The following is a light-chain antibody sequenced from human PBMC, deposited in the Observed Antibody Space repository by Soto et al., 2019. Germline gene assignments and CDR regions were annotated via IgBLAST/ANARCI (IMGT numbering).Light chain of an antibody. J-gene: IGKJ1*01. CDR2: AAS. Sequence: DIQMTQSPSSLSASVGDRVTITCRASQSISSYLNWYQQKPGKAPKLLIYAASSLKSGVPSRFVRSRSCTDFTLTISSLQPEDFATYYCQQCYSTPWTFGQGAKVEIK. CDR1: QSISSY. V-gene: IGKV1-39*01. CDR3: QQCYSTPWT.